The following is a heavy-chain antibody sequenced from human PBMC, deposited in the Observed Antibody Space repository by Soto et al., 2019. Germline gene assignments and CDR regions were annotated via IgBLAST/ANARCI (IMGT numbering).Heavy chain of an antibody. D-gene: IGHD4-17*01. J-gene: IGHJ5*02. CDR2: IIPIFGTA. CDR1: GGTFSSYA. V-gene: IGHV1-69*13. CDR3: ARRNDYGDYHSNWFDP. Sequence: ASVKVSCKASGGTFSSYAISWVRQAPGQGLEWMGGIIPIFGTANYAQKFQGRVTITADESTSTAYMELRSLRSDDTAVYYCARRNDYGDYHSNWFDPWGQGTLVTVSS.